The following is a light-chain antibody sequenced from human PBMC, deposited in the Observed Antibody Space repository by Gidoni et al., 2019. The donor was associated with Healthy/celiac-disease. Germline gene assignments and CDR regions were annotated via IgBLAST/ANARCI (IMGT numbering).Light chain of an antibody. Sequence: DIQLTPSPSTLSASVGDRVTITCRASQSISSWLDWYQQKPGKAPKLLIYDASSLESGVPSRFSGSGCGTGFTLTISSLQPDDFATYYCQQYNSYSGWTFGQGTKVEIK. CDR2: DAS. CDR3: QQYNSYSGWT. J-gene: IGKJ1*01. V-gene: IGKV1-5*01. CDR1: QSISSW.